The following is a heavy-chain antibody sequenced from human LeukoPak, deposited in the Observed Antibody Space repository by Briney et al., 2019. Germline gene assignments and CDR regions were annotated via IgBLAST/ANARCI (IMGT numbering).Heavy chain of an antibody. CDR2: INPNSGGT. J-gene: IGHJ6*03. CDR3: ARSWGDTFYMDV. V-gene: IGHV1-2*02. D-gene: IGHD3-16*01. Sequence: ASVKVSCKASGYTFTGYYMHWVRQAPGQGLEWMGWINPNSGGTNYAQKFQGRVTMTRDTSISTAYMELSSLRSDDTAVYYCARSWGDTFYMDVWGKGTTVTVSS. CDR1: GYTFTGYY.